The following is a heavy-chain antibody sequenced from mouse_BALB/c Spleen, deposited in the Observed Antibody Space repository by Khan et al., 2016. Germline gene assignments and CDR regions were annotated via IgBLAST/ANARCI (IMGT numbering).Heavy chain of an antibody. CDR3: ARRGYYFSMDN. CDR2: INPDSSKT. Sequence: EVKLLESGGGLVQPGGSLKLSCAASGFDFSRYWMSWVRQAPGNGLEWIGEINPDSSKTNYTPSLKDKFIISRDNAKNTLYLQMSKVRSEDTALYYCARRGYYFSMDNWGQGTSVTVSS. D-gene: IGHD1-1*01. V-gene: IGHV4-1*02. J-gene: IGHJ4*01. CDR1: GFDFSRYW.